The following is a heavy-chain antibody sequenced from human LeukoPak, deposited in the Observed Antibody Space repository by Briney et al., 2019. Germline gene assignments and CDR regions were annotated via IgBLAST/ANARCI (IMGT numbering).Heavy chain of an antibody. J-gene: IGHJ4*02. Sequence: AAVKVSSKASGGTFISYAVSWVRQAPGQEVEGMGRSIPILGITNYAQKFQGRVTITADKSTSTAYMELSSLRSGDTAVYYCARDRGTGTTWSFSDYWGQGTLVTVSS. D-gene: IGHD1-7*01. CDR1: GGTFISYA. CDR3: ARDRGTGTTWSFSDY. V-gene: IGHV1-69*04. CDR2: SIPILGIT.